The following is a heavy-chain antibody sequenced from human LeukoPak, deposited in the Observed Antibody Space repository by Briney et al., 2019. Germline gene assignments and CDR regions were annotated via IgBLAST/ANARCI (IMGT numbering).Heavy chain of an antibody. Sequence: PGGSLRLSCAASGFTFSSYAMSWDRQAPGKGLEWVSAISGSGGSTYYADSVKGRFTISRDNSKNTLYLQMNSLRAEDTAVYYCAKTYYYDSSGYIFDYWGQGTLVTVSS. CDR1: GFTFSSYA. V-gene: IGHV3-23*01. CDR2: ISGSGGST. D-gene: IGHD3-22*01. CDR3: AKTYYYDSSGYIFDY. J-gene: IGHJ4*02.